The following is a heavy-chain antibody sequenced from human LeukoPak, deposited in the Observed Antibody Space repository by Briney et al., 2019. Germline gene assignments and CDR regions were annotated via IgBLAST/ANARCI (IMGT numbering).Heavy chain of an antibody. CDR2: ISGSGGST. J-gene: IGHJ4*02. D-gene: IGHD4-17*01. V-gene: IGHV3-23*01. CDR1: GFTFSSYA. Sequence: GGSLRLSCAASGFTFSSYAMSWVRQAPGEGLEWDSAISGSGGSTYYADSVKGRFTISRDNSKNTLYLQMNSLRAEDTAVYYCAKAEGIRYYFDYWGQGTLVTVSS. CDR3: AKAEGIRYYFDY.